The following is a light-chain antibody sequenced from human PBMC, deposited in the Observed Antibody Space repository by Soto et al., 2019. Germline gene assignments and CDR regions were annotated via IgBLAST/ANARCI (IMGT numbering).Light chain of an antibody. J-gene: IGKJ4*01. CDR2: GAS. V-gene: IGKV3-15*01. CDR3: QQYNNWPLT. Sequence: EIAMTQSPATLSVSPGERATLSCRASQSVNSNLAWYQQKPGQAPRLLIYGASTRATGIPARFSGSGSGTEFTVTISSLQSEDFAVYHCQQYNNWPLTFGGGTKVEIK. CDR1: QSVNSN.